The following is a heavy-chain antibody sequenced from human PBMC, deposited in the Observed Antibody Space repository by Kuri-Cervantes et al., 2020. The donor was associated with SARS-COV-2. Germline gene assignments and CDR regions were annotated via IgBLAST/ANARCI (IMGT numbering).Heavy chain of an antibody. D-gene: IGHD6-6*01. Sequence: GESLKISCAASGFTFSSYSMNWVRQAPGKGLEWVSFISSSSNYMYYADSLKGRFTISRDNAKNSLYLQMNSPRAEDTAVYYCARDGSRYSTSSFNYYYMDVWGKGTTVTVSS. CDR2: ISSSSNYM. CDR3: ARDGSRYSTSSFNYYYMDV. J-gene: IGHJ6*03. V-gene: IGHV3-21*01. CDR1: GFTFSSYS.